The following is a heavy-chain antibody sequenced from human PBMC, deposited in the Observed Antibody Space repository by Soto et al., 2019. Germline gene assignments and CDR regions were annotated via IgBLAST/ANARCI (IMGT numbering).Heavy chain of an antibody. CDR2: ISGSGGST. J-gene: IGHJ6*02. D-gene: IGHD3-3*01. V-gene: IGHV3-23*01. CDR1: GFTFSSYA. Sequence: GGSLRLSCAASGFTFSSYAMSWVRQAPGKGLEWVSAISGSGGSTYYADSVKGRVTISRDNSKNTLYLQMNSLRAEDTAVYYCAREIWSGYYHYYYYGMDVWGQGTTVTVSS. CDR3: AREIWSGYYHYYYYGMDV.